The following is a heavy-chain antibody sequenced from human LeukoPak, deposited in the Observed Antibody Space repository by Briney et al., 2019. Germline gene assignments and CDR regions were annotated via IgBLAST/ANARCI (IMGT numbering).Heavy chain of an antibody. CDR1: GFTFSSYW. CDR2: IKQGGSEK. CDR3: ARLQYSFLYGSGSYGVDY. J-gene: IGHJ4*02. V-gene: IGHV3-7*01. Sequence: GGSLRLSCAASGFTFSSYWMSWVRQAPGKGLEWVANIKQGGSEKYYVDSVKGRFTISRDNAKNSLYLQMNSLRAEDTAVYYCARLQYSFLYGSGSYGVDYWGQGTLVTVSS. D-gene: IGHD3-10*01.